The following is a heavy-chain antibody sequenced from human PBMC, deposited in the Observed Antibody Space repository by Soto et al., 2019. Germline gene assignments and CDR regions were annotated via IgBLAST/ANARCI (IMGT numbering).Heavy chain of an antibody. J-gene: IGHJ4*02. CDR3: ARDTGGPAGYSSGWYLY. D-gene: IGHD6-19*01. V-gene: IGHV1-18*04. CDR1: GYTFTSYG. Sequence: QVQLVQSGAEVKKPGASVKVSCKASGYTFTSYGISWVRQAPGQGLEWMGWIGAYNSNTNYAEKLQGRVTMTTDTSTSRAYMELRRLRSDDTAVYYCARDTGGPAGYSSGWYLYWGQGTLVT. CDR2: IGAYNSNT.